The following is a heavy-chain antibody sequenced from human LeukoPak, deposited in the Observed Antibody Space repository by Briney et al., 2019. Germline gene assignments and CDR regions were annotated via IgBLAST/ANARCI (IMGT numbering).Heavy chain of an antibody. CDR2: IGWNSGSI. J-gene: IGHJ5*02. Sequence: GGSLRLSCAASGFTFDDYAMHWVRQAPGKGLEWVSGIGWNSGSIGYADSVKGRFTISRDNAKNSLYLQMNSLRAEDMALYYCAKGVLPSIAAEFDPWGQGTLVTVS. CDR1: GFTFDDYA. D-gene: IGHD6-13*01. V-gene: IGHV3-9*03. CDR3: AKGVLPSIAAEFDP.